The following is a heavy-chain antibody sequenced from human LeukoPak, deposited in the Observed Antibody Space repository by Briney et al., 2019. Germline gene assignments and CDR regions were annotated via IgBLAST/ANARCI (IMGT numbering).Heavy chain of an antibody. J-gene: IGHJ5*02. D-gene: IGHD3-10*01. V-gene: IGHV1-2*02. CDR2: INPNSGGT. Sequence: GASVKVSCKASRYTFIGYYMHCVRQAPGQGLEWMGWINPNSGGTNYAQKFQGRVTMTRDTSISTAYMELSRLRSDDTAVYYCARDREYYGSGSSWFDPWGQGTLVTVSS. CDR3: ARDREYYGSGSSWFDP. CDR1: RYTFIGYY.